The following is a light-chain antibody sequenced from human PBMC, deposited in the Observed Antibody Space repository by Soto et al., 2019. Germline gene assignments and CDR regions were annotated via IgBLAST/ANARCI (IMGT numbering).Light chain of an antibody. V-gene: IGLV1-40*01. CDR3: QSYDSSLSGYV. CDR2: GNS. J-gene: IGLJ1*01. CDR1: SSNIGAGYD. Sequence: QSVLTQPPSMSGAPGQRVTISCTGSSSNIGAGYDVHWYLQLPGTAPKLLIYGNSNRPSGVPDRFSGSKSGTSASLAITGLQAEDEADYYCQSYDSSLSGYVFGTGTKLTVL.